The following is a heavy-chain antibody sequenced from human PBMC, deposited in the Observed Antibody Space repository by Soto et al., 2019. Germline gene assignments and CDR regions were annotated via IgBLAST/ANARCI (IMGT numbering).Heavy chain of an antibody. Sequence: SETLSLTCTVSGGSISSGGYYWSWIRQHPGKGLEWIGYIYYSGSTYYNPSLKSRVTISVDTSKNQFPLKLSSVTAADTAVYYCARETYYYDSSGYFTYYFDYWGQGTLVTVSS. CDR2: IYYSGST. V-gene: IGHV4-31*03. CDR3: ARETYYYDSSGYFTYYFDY. D-gene: IGHD3-22*01. CDR1: GGSISSGGYY. J-gene: IGHJ4*02.